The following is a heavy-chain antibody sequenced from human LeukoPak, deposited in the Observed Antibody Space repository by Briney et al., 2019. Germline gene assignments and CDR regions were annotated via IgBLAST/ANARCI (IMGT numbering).Heavy chain of an antibody. V-gene: IGHV3-7*01. CDR1: RFTLGNYS. J-gene: IGHJ4*02. Sequence: PGGSLRLSCAASRFTLGNYSMSWVLQAPGKGLDWVANIKQDGSETYYVDSVKGRLTISRDNAKNSLSLQMNSLRAEDTAVYYCARQRGSGCLDYWGQGTLVTVSS. D-gene: IGHD6-19*01. CDR3: ARQRGSGCLDY. CDR2: IKQDGSET.